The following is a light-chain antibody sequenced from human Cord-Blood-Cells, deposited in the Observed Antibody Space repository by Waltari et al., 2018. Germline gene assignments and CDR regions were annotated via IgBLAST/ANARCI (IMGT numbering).Light chain of an antibody. J-gene: IGKJ2*01. CDR2: WAS. Sequence: DIVMTQSPDSLAVSLGERATIHCKSSQSVLYSSNNKHCLAWYQQKPGQPPKLLIYWASTRESGVPDRFSGSGSGTDFTLTISSLQAEDVAVYYCQQYYSTPHPFGQGTKLEIK. V-gene: IGKV4-1*01. CDR1: QSVLYSSNNKHC. CDR3: QQYYSTPHP.